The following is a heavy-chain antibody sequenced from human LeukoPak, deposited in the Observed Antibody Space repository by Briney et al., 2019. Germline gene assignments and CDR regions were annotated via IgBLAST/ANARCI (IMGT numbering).Heavy chain of an antibody. V-gene: IGHV3-23*01. Sequence: GGSLRLSCAASGFTFSSYAMSWVRQAPGKGLEWVSAISGSGGSTYYADSVKGRFTISRDNSKNTLHLQMNSLRAEDTAVYYCAKDLSVVVVAATNFDYWGQGTLVTVSS. J-gene: IGHJ4*02. CDR3: AKDLSVVVVAATNFDY. CDR2: ISGSGGST. CDR1: GFTFSSYA. D-gene: IGHD2-15*01.